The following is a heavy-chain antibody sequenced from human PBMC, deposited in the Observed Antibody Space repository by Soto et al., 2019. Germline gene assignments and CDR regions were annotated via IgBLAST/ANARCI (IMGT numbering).Heavy chain of an antibody. J-gene: IGHJ4*02. V-gene: IGHV1-69*13. CDR3: ARDRDHTYDY. CDR2: IIPIFGTT. CDR1: GATFSSFA. Sequence: SVKVSCKASGATFSSFAISWVRQAPGQGLEWMGGIIPIFGTTNYAQKFQGRVTITADESTSTAYMEVTTLRSEETAVYYCARDRDHTYDYWGQGTLVTVSS.